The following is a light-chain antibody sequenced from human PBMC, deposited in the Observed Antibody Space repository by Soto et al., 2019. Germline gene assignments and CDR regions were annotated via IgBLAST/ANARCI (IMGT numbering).Light chain of an antibody. CDR1: QSISSW. Sequence: DVEITQSPSAVSASVGDRVNITFRDSQSISSWLAWYQQKPGKAPKLLIYAAATLASGVPARFSGIGSGTHFTLTISSLQTEDFGTYYCQRANSFPRTFGQGTKVDIK. CDR2: AAA. CDR3: QRANSFPRT. V-gene: IGKV1-12*01. J-gene: IGKJ1*01.